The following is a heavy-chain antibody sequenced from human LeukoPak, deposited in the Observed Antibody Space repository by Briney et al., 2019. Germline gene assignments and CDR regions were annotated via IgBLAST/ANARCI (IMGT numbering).Heavy chain of an antibody. CDR3: ARFPTRAYSGYDWDFDY. D-gene: IGHD5-12*01. CDR2: IYTSGST. CDR1: GGSISSGSYY. J-gene: IGHJ4*02. V-gene: IGHV4-61*02. Sequence: SQTLSLTCTVSGGSISSGSYYWIWIRQPAGKGLEWIGRIYTSGSTNYNPSLKSRVTISVDTSKNQFSLKLSSVTAADTAVYYCARFPTRAYSGYDWDFDYWGQGTLVTVSS.